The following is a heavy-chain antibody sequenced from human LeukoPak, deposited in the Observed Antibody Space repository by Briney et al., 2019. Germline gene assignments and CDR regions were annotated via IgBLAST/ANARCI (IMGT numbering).Heavy chain of an antibody. CDR1: GYTFTGYY. V-gene: IGHV1-18*04. CDR3: ARSYYYDSSGYHVSRDDY. Sequence: ASVKVSCKASGYTFTGYYMHWVRQAPGQGLEWMGWISAYNGNTNYAQKLQGRVTMTTDTSTSTAYMELRSLRSDDTAVYYCARSYYYDSSGYHVSRDDYWGQGTLVTVSS. CDR2: ISAYNGNT. D-gene: IGHD3-22*01. J-gene: IGHJ4*02.